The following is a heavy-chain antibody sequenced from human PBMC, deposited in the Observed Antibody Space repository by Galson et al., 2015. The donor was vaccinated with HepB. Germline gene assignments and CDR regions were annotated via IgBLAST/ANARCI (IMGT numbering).Heavy chain of an antibody. D-gene: IGHD4-17*01. V-gene: IGHV4-34*01. CDR1: GGSFSGYY. CDR2: INHSGST. J-gene: IGHJ4*02. CDR3: ARGRYDGAVDY. Sequence: ETLSLTCAVYGGSFSGYYWSWIRQPPGKGLEWIGEINHSGSTNYNPSLKSRVTISVDTSKNQFSLKLSSVTAADTAVYYCARGRYDGAVDYWGQGTLVTVSS.